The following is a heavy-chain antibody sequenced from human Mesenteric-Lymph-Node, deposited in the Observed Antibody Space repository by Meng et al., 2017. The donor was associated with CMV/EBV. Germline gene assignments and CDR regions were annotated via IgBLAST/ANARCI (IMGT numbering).Heavy chain of an antibody. D-gene: IGHD2-2*01. Sequence: SETLSLTCTVSGGSISSYYWSWIRQPPGKGLEWIGYFYYSGSTNYNPSLKSRVTISVDTSKNQVSVILSSVTAADTAVYYCARWGIGTNWYAIDYWGQGTLVTVSS. CDR1: GGSISSYY. V-gene: IGHV4-59*08. J-gene: IGHJ4*02. CDR3: ARWGIGTNWYAIDY. CDR2: FYYSGST.